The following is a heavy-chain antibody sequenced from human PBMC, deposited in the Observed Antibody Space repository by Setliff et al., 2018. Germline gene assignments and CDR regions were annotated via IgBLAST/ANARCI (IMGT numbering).Heavy chain of an antibody. J-gene: IGHJ6*03. V-gene: IGHV4-39*07. D-gene: IGHD2-21*02. CDR2: IYYSGST. Sequence: PSETLSLTCTVSGGSISGSSNYWGWIRQPPGKGLEWIGSIYYSGSTNYNPSLKSRVTISVDTSKNQFSLKLSSMAAADTAVYYCARGFDVCGGGACYTDGPYYMDVWGKGTTVTVSS. CDR3: ARGFDVCGGGACYTDGPYYMDV. CDR1: GGSISGSSNY.